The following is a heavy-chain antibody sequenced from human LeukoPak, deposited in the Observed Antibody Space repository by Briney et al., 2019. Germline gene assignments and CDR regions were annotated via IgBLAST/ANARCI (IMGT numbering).Heavy chain of an antibody. CDR1: GGSFSGYY. J-gene: IGHJ4*02. Sequence: PSETLSLTCAVYGGSFSGYYWSWIRQPPGKGLEWIGEINHSGSTNYNPSLKSRVTISVDTSKNQFSLKLSSVTAADTAVYYCARGRWADYYGSGSPGGFDYWGQGTLVTVSS. D-gene: IGHD3-10*01. V-gene: IGHV4-34*01. CDR3: ARGRWADYYGSGSPGGFDY. CDR2: INHSGST.